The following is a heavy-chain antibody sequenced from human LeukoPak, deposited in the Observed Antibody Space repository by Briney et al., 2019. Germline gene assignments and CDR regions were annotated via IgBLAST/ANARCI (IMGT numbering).Heavy chain of an antibody. CDR2: ISAYNGNT. D-gene: IGHD6-13*01. V-gene: IGHV1-18*01. CDR3: ARDLVAAAGTGYYYYGMDV. J-gene: IGHJ6*02. CDR1: GYTFTSYG. Sequence: ASVKVSCKASGYTFTSYGISWVRQAPGQGLEWMGWISAYNGNTNYAQKLQGRVTVTTDTSTSTAYMELRSLRSDDTAVYYCARDLVAAAGTGYYYYGMDVWGQGTTVTVSS.